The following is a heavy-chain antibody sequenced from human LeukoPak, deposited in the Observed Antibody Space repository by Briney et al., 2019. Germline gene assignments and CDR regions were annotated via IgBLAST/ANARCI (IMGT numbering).Heavy chain of an antibody. D-gene: IGHD6-13*01. J-gene: IGHJ4*02. CDR1: GFTFSNYT. CDR3: AIMLSGRIAAAGPLPS. Sequence: PGGSLRLSCAASGFTFSNYTMNWVRQAPGKGLEWVAVISYDGSNKYYADSVKGRFTISRDNSKNTLYLQMNSLRAEDTAVYYCAIMLSGRIAAAGPLPSWGQGTLVTVSS. V-gene: IGHV3-30*03. CDR2: ISYDGSNK.